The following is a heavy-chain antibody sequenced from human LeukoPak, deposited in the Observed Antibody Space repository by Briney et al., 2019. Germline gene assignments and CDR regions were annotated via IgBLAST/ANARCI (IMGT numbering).Heavy chain of an antibody. CDR2: ISYDGSNK. V-gene: IGHV3-30*03. J-gene: IGHJ4*02. Sequence: GRSLRLSCAASGFTFSSYGMHWVRQAPGKGLEWVAVISYDGSNKYYADSVKGRFTISRDNSKNTLYLQMNSLRAEDTAVYYCARGQADIVVVTAYWGQGTLVTVSS. D-gene: IGHD2-21*02. CDR1: GFTFSSYG. CDR3: ARGQADIVVVTAY.